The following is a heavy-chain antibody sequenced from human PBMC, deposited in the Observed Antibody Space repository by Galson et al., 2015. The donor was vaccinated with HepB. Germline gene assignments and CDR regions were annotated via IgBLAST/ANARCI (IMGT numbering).Heavy chain of an antibody. CDR3: ARSLYSSSWFDY. V-gene: IGHV1-18*04. CDR2: ISAYNGNT. Sequence: SVKVSCKASGYTFTRYGISWVRQAPGQGLEWMGWISAYNGNTNYAQTLQGRVTMTTDTSTSTAYMELRSLRSDDTAVYYCARSLYSSSWFDYWGQGTLVTVSS. J-gene: IGHJ4*02. CDR1: GYTFTRYG. D-gene: IGHD6-13*01.